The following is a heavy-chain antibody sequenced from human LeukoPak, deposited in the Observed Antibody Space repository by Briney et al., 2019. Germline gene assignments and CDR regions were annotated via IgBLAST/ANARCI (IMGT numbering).Heavy chain of an antibody. D-gene: IGHD5-18*01. V-gene: IGHV4-34*01. CDR1: GGSFSGYY. CDR2: INHSGST. J-gene: IGHJ5*02. Sequence: PSETLSLTCAVYGGSFSGYYWSWIRQPPGKGLEWIGEINHSGSTNYNPSLKSRVTISVDTSKNQFSLKLSSVTAADTAVYYCARSYSYGYPWFDLWGQGTLVTVSS. CDR3: ARSYSYGYPWFDL.